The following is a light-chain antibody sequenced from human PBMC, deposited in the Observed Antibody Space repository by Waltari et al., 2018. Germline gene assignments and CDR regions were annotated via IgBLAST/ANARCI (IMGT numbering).Light chain of an antibody. V-gene: IGLV1-44*01. CDR2: NND. CDR1: SSGIGTNT. CDR3: AAWDDSLNGWV. J-gene: IGLJ3*02. Sequence: QSVLTQTPSASGTPGQRVTISCSGRSSGIGTNTLNCYHHLPGTAPKLLIYNNDKRPSGVPDRFSGSKSGTSASLAISGLQSEDEADYYCAAWDDSLNGWVFGGGTKLTVL.